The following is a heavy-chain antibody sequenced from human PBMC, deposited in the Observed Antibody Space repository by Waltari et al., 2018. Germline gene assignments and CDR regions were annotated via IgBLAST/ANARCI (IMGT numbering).Heavy chain of an antibody. J-gene: IGHJ4*02. CDR3: TRAIVSYYDSSGYYYGYYFDY. D-gene: IGHD3-22*01. CDR2: IRSKAYGGTT. V-gene: IGHV3-49*04. CDR1: GFTFGDYA. Sequence: EVQLVESGGGLVQPGRSLRLSCTASGFTFGDYAMSWVRQAPGKGLEWVGFIRSKAYGGTTEYAASVKGRFTISRDDSKSIAYLQMNSLKTEDTAVYYCTRAIVSYYDSSGYYYGYYFDYWGQGTLVTVSS.